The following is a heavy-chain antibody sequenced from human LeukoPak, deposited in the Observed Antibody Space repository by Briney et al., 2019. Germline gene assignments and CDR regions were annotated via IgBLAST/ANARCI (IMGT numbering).Heavy chain of an antibody. Sequence: GGSLRLSCAASGFTFSSYGMHWVRQAPGKGLEWVAVIWYDGSNKYYADSVKGRFTISRDNSKNTLYLQMNSLRAEDTAVYYCARVILGVVPAATSYLQEDAFDTWGQGTMVTVSS. CDR1: GFTFSSYG. CDR2: IWYDGSNK. D-gene: IGHD2-2*01. J-gene: IGHJ3*02. CDR3: ARVILGVVPAATSYLQEDAFDT. V-gene: IGHV3-33*01.